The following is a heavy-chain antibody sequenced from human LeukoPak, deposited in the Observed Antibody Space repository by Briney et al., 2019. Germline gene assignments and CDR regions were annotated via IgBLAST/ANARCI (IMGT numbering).Heavy chain of an antibody. D-gene: IGHD4-17*01. CDR2: ISSSSSTI. V-gene: IGHV3-48*01. J-gene: IGHJ4*02. CDR1: GFTFSSYS. CDR3: ARESPTVTMKYGFDY. Sequence: PGGSLRLSCAASGFTFSSYSMNWVRQAPGKGLEWVSYISSSSSTIYYADSVKGRFTISRDNAKNSLYLQMNSLRAEDTAVYYCARESPTVTMKYGFDYWGQGTLVTVSS.